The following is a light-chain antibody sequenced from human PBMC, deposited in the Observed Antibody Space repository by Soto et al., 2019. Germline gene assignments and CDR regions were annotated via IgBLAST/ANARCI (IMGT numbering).Light chain of an antibody. CDR3: MQGTHWPPT. V-gene: IGKV2-30*01. CDR2: KIS. Sequence: DVVMTQSPLFLPVTLGQPASISCRSSQSLVFSDGNTYLSWFHQRPGQSPRRLIYKISNRDSGVPDRISGSGSGTDFSLIIGRVEAEDVGVYYCMQGTHWPPTFGQGTKVEIK. J-gene: IGKJ1*01. CDR1: QSLVFSDGNTY.